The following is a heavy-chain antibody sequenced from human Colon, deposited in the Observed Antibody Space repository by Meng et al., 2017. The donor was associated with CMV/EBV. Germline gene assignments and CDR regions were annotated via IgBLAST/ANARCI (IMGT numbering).Heavy chain of an antibody. D-gene: IGHD3-22*01. Sequence: SVKVSCKPSGGSFSSYAISWMRQVPGQGLEWVGGIIPILNIPSYAQRLQGRITVSADPSTTTAYMELSSLRSEDTAIYYCVRREYFDTESGNWGQGTMVTVSS. CDR3: VRREYFDTESGN. V-gene: IGHV1-69*10. CDR2: IIPILNIP. J-gene: IGHJ4*02. CDR1: GGSFSSYA.